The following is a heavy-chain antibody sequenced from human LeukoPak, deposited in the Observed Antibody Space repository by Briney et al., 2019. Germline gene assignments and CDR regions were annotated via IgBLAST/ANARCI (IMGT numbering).Heavy chain of an antibody. D-gene: IGHD3-22*01. CDR3: AKGPYYYDSSAYHYGAFDI. Sequence: GGSLRLSCAASGFAFNNYVMTWVRQAPGKGLDWFSAISGSGDSTYYADSVKGRFTISRDSSKSTMYLQMTSLRAEDTAVYYCAKGPYYYDSSAYHYGAFDIWGQGTMVTVSS. CDR2: ISGSGDST. J-gene: IGHJ3*02. CDR1: GFAFNNYV. V-gene: IGHV3-23*01.